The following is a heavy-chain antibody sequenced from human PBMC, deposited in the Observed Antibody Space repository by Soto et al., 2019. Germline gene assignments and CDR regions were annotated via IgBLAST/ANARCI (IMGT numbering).Heavy chain of an antibody. CDR1: GYTFTIYA. Sequence: QVQLVQSGAGVNKPGASGKVSCEASGYTFTIYAMHWVRQAPGQRLEWMGWINAGNGNTKYSQKFQGRVTITRDTSASTAYKELSSLRSEDTSVYYCARGLGLYYFDYWGQGTLVTVSS. D-gene: IGHD1-26*01. CDR2: INAGNGNT. CDR3: ARGLGLYYFDY. V-gene: IGHV1-3*01. J-gene: IGHJ4*02.